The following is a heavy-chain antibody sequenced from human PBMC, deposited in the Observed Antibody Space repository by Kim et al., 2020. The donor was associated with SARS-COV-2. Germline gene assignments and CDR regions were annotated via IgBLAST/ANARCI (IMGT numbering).Heavy chain of an antibody. CDR2: ISSVGSSR. V-gene: IGHV3-30*13. J-gene: IGHJ4*02. CDR3: ASDASTSIWFGKLDQ. Sequence: GGSLRLSCAASGFTFSSHPFHWVRQAPGRGLEWVAVISSVGSSRYYSESVNGRFTISRDNSRNSVYLQTDSLRPEDTAVYYCASDASTSIWFGKLDQWGQGALATVS. D-gene: IGHD3-10*01. CDR1: GFTFSSHP.